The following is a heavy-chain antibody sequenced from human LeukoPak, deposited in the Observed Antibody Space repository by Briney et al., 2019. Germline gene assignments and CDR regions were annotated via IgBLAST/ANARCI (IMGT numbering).Heavy chain of an antibody. CDR3: ARFPYASRWFRMAY. D-gene: IGHD6-13*01. CDR1: AGSVTPPY. J-gene: IGHJ4*01. V-gene: IGHV4-34*01. Sequence: SDPVSLTSPLPAGSVTPPYCRSIRHPPRKGLEWIGEINHSASTNYHPSRKSRVTIYLDTSKNQSSLKLSCVPAAASAVYRCARFPYASRWFRMAYW. CDR2: INHSAST.